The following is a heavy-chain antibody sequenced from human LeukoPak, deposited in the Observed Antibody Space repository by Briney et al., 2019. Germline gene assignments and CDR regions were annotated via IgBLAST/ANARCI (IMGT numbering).Heavy chain of an antibody. D-gene: IGHD2-2*01. CDR3: ARGGSLYQLLGHFY. J-gene: IGHJ4*02. CDR2: ISYDGSNK. Sequence: GGSLRLSCAASGFTFSSYAMHWVRQAPGKGLEWVAVISYDGSNKYYADSVKGRFTISRDNSKNALYLQMNSLRAEDTAVYYCARGGSLYQLLGHFYWGQGTLVTVSS. CDR1: GFTFSSYA. V-gene: IGHV3-30*04.